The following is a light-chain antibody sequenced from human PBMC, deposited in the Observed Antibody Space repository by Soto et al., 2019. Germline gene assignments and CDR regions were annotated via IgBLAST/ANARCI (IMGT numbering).Light chain of an antibody. CDR2: YDS. Sequence: SYELTQPPSVSVAPGKTATITCGGNNIGSDSVHWYQQKPGQAPVLVIYYDSARPSGIPERFSGSNSGNTATLSITRVEAGDEADYFCQVWDGSSDQQVFGGGTKLTVL. CDR3: QVWDGSSDQQV. V-gene: IGLV3-21*04. CDR1: NIGSDS. J-gene: IGLJ3*02.